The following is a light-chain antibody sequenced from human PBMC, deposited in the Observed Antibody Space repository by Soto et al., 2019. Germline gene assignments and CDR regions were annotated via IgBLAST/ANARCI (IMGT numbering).Light chain of an antibody. CDR2: GAS. CDR1: QVIGSRY. Sequence: EIVMTQSPGTLSLSLGERATISCRASQVIGSRYLAWYHQKSGQAPRLLIYGASSRATGIPDRFSGSGSGTDFTLTISRLEPADFGVYYCQQFGSSIPHTFGQGTKLEIK. V-gene: IGKV3-20*01. CDR3: QQFGSSIPHT. J-gene: IGKJ2*01.